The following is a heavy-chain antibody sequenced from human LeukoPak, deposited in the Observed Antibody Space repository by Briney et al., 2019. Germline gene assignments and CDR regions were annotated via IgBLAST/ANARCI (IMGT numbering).Heavy chain of an antibody. CDR1: GYTFTSYD. J-gene: IGHJ6*01. CDR3: ARKRFFVWYISDYYYGMDV. Sequence: GASVKVSCKASGYTFTSYDINWVRQATGQGLEWMGWMNPNSGNTGYAQKLQGRVTMTTNTSISTAYMELSSLRCEDTAVYFCARKRFFVWYISDYYYGMDVWGQGTTVTVSS. V-gene: IGHV1-8*01. CDR2: MNPNSGNT. D-gene: IGHD3-9*01.